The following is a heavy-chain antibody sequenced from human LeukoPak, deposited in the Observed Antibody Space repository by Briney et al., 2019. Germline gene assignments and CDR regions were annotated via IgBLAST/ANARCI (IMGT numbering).Heavy chain of an antibody. CDR2: ISGSGGST. CDR3: AELQAPSGSSDY. V-gene: IGHV3-23*01. Sequence: PGGSLRLSCAASGFAFSSYAMSWVRQAPGKGLEWVSAISGSGGSTYYADSMKGRFTISRDNSKNTLYLQMNSLRAEDTAVYYCAELQAPSGSSDYWGQGTLVTVSS. D-gene: IGHD1-26*01. CDR1: GFAFSSYA. J-gene: IGHJ4*02.